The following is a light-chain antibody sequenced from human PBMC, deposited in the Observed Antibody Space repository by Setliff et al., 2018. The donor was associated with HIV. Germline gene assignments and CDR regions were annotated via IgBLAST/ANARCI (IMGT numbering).Light chain of an antibody. CDR1: SSDVGNYNR. CDR3: SSYTSIITFV. J-gene: IGLJ1*01. Sequence: QSALTQPPSVSGSPGQSVTISCTGTSSDVGNYNRVSWYQQPPGAAPKLIIYEVSNRPSGVPDRFYGSKSGNPSSLTISGLQAEDESLYLCSSYTSIITFVFGTGTTVTVL. V-gene: IGLV2-18*02. CDR2: EVS.